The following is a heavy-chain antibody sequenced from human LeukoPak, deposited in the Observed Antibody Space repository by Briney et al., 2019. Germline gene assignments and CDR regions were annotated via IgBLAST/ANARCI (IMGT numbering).Heavy chain of an antibody. CDR3: ARDQGGGGYSDY. V-gene: IGHV1-69*05. Sequence: ASVKVSCKASGGTFSSYAISWVRQAPGQGLEWMGGIIPIFGTANYAQKFQGRVTITTGESTSTAYMELSSLRSEDTAVYYCARDQGGGGYSDYWGQGTLVTVSS. J-gene: IGHJ4*02. CDR2: IIPIFGTA. CDR1: GGTFSSYA. D-gene: IGHD3-16*01.